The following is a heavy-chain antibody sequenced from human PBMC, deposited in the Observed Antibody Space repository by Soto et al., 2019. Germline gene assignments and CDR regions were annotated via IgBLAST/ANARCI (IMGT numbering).Heavy chain of an antibody. V-gene: IGHV4-59*10. CDR2: IYTSGST. J-gene: IGHJ4*02. CDR1: GDSISSYY. D-gene: IGHD3-3*01. Sequence: SETLSLTCAVYGDSISSYYWSWIRQPAGKGLEWIGRIYTSGSTNYNPSLKSRVTMSVDTSKNQFSLKLSSVTAADTAVYYCARTFNYDFWSGYYEAFGYWGQGTLVTVSS. CDR3: ARTFNYDFWSGYYEAFGY.